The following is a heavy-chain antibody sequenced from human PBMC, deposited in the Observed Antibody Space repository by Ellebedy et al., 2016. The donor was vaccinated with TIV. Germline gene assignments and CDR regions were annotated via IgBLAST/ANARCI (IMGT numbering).Heavy chain of an antibody. D-gene: IGHD2-21*01. CDR3: ARDYSYCGGDCYPPSLPRDY. V-gene: IGHV3-7*01. CDR2: IKQDGSEK. CDR1: GFTFSSYW. J-gene: IGHJ4*02. Sequence: GGSLRLSXAASGFTFSSYWMSWVRQAPGKGLEWVANIKQDGSEKYYVDSVKGRFTISRDNAKNSLYLQMNSLRAEDTAVYYCARDYSYCGGDCYPPSLPRDYWGQGTLVTVSS.